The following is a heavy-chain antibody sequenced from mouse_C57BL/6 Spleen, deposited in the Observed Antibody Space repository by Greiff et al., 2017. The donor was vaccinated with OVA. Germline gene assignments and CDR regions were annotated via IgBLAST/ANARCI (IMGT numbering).Heavy chain of an antibody. D-gene: IGHD2-5*01. CDR3: ARGGSNFAY. CDR1: GFTFSSYA. CDR2: ISDGGSYT. V-gene: IGHV5-4*01. Sequence: EVQVVESGGGLVKPGGSLKLSCAASGFTFSSYAMSWVRQTPEKRLEWVATISDGGSYTYYPDNVKGRFTISRDNAKNNLYLQMSHLKSEDTAMYYCARGGSNFAYWGQGTLVTVSA. J-gene: IGHJ3*01.